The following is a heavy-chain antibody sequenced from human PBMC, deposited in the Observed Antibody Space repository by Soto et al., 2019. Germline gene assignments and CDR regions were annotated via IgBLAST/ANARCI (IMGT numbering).Heavy chain of an antibody. D-gene: IGHD2-8*02. CDR2: INHSGST. V-gene: IGHV4-34*01. J-gene: IGHJ4*02. CDR1: GGSFSGYY. CDR3: AREQITGLFHY. Sequence: SETLSLTCAVYGGSFSGYYWTWIRQPPGTGLEWIGEINHSGSTNYNPSLKSRVTISVDTSKNQFSLKLTSVTAADTAVYYCAREQITGLFHYWGQGTLVTVSS.